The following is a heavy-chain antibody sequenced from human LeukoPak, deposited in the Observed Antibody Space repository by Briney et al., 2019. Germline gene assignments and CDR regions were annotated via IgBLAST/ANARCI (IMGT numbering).Heavy chain of an antibody. Sequence: PGGSLRLSCVASGFTFSSYWMHWVRQAPGKGLVWVSRIKRDGSSTSYADSEKGRFTISRDNAKNTLYLQMNSLRAEDTAVYYCAREDGTAFDYWGQGTLVTVSS. J-gene: IGHJ4*02. D-gene: IGHD1-14*01. CDR1: GFTFSSYW. V-gene: IGHV3-74*01. CDR2: IKRDGSST. CDR3: AREDGTAFDY.